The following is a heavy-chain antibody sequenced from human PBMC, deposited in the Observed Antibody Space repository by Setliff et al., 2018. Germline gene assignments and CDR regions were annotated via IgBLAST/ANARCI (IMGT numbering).Heavy chain of an antibody. CDR3: ARGQDSDYIWGSYRYTTGEDWYFDL. CDR1: GGFINNGDYN. CDR2: LYYSGST. V-gene: IGHV4-39*01. Sequence: SETLSLTCTVSGGFINNGDYNWGWVRQPPGEGLECVGSLYYSGSTYYNPSLKSRVTISVDTSKTQFSLNLRFVTAADTAVYYCARGQDSDYIWGSYRYTTGEDWYFDLWGRGTLVTVSS. J-gene: IGHJ2*01. D-gene: IGHD3-16*02.